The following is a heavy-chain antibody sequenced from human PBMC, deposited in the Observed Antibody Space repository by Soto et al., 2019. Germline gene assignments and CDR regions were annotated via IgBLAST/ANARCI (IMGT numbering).Heavy chain of an antibody. CDR1: GGSFSGYY. V-gene: IGHV4-34*01. J-gene: IGHJ6*02. CDR3: ARGRYSSYRDYYYGMDV. D-gene: IGHD6-13*01. CDR2: INHSGST. Sequence: SETLSLTCAVYGGSFSGYYWSWIRQPPGKGLEWIGEINHSGSTNYNPSLKSRVTISVDTSKNQFSLKLSSVTAADTAVYYCARGRYSSYRDYYYGMDVWGQGTTVTVSS.